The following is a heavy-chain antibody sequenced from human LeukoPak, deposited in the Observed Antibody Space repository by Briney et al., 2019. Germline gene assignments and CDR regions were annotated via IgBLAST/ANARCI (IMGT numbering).Heavy chain of an antibody. V-gene: IGHV4-59*01. CDR1: GSSISSYY. CDR2: IYYSGST. D-gene: IGHD5-12*01. J-gene: IGHJ4*02. CDR3: ARAQRYVSAFDY. Sequence: SETLSLTCTVSGSSISSYYWSWIRQPPGKGLEWIGYIYYSGSTNYNPSLKSRVTISVDTSKNQFSLKLSSVTAADTAVYYCARAQRYVSAFDYWGQGTLVTVSS.